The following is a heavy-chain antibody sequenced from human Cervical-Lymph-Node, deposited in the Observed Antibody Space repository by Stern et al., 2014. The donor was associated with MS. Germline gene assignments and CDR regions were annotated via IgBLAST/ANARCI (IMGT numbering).Heavy chain of an antibody. J-gene: IGHJ6*02. CDR3: AHTLSGSYGDYYYYYGMDV. CDR1: GFSLSTSGVG. V-gene: IGHV2-5*02. CDR2: LYWDDDK. D-gene: IGHD4-17*01. Sequence: QVTLKESGPTLVKPTQTLTLTCTFSGFSLSTSGVGVGWIRQPPGKALEWLALLYWDDDKRYSPSLKSRLTITKDTSKNQVVLTMTNMDPVDTATYYCAHTLSGSYGDYYYYYGMDVWGQGTTVTVSS.